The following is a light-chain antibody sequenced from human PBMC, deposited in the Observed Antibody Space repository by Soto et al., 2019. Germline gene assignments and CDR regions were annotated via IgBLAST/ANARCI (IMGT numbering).Light chain of an antibody. Sequence: EIVLTQSSGTLSLSPGERATLSCRASQSVSSSYLAWYQQKPGQAPRLLIYGASSRATGIPDRFSGSGSGTDFTLTISRLEPEDVAVYYCQQYGSSLLFTFGPGTKVDIK. V-gene: IGKV3-20*01. CDR2: GAS. CDR3: QQYGSSLLFT. J-gene: IGKJ3*01. CDR1: QSVSSSY.